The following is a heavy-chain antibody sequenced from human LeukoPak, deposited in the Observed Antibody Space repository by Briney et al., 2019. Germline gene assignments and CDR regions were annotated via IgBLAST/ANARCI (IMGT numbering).Heavy chain of an antibody. CDR2: IYPGDYDT. Sequence: GGSLKISCKGSGYSFTSYWIGWVRQMPGKGLEWMGIIYPGDYDTRYSPPFHGQVTISAAKSIGTAYLQWSSRKASDTAMYYYAAGKKQWLVTEPHWFDPWGQGTLVTVSS. CDR1: GYSFTSYW. D-gene: IGHD6-19*01. V-gene: IGHV5-51*01. CDR3: AAGKKQWLVTEPHWFDP. J-gene: IGHJ5*02.